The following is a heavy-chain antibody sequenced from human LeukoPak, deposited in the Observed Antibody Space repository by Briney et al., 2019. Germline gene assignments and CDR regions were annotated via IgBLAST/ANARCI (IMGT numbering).Heavy chain of an antibody. CDR3: ARGYCTNGVCYTGPYYFDY. CDR2: TIPIFGTA. J-gene: IGHJ4*02. Sequence: SVKVSCKASGGTLSSYAISWVRQAPGQGLEWMGGTIPIFGTANYAQKFQGRVTITADESTSTAYMELSSLRSEDTAVYYCARGYCTNGVCYTGPYYFDYWGQGTLVTVSS. D-gene: IGHD2-8*01. CDR1: GGTLSSYA. V-gene: IGHV1-69*01.